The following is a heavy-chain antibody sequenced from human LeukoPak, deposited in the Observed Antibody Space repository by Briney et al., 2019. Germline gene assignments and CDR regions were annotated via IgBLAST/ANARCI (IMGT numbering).Heavy chain of an antibody. CDR3: AREMVQGGMYYYGMDV. J-gene: IGHJ6*02. Sequence: ASVTVSFKCSGYSFTFYAMHWLRPAPGQRLEWMVWINVSNGNTKCSHKFHDRVNITSDTSANTAYMELSSVRSEDTAVYYCAREMVQGGMYYYGMDVWGQGTPVTVSS. CDR2: INVSNGNT. D-gene: IGHD3-10*01. CDR1: GYSFTFYA. V-gene: IGHV1-3*01.